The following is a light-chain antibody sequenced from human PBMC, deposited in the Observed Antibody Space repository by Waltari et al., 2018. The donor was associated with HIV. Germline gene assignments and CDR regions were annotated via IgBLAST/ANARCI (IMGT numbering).Light chain of an antibody. CDR1: SSDIGAYNY. Sequence: QSALTQPPSASGSPGQSVTISCTGTSSDIGAYNYVAWYQQYPGKAPTPMIYDVTNRPSGVPDRFSGSKSGNTASLTVSGLQAEDESDYYCCSCPRSGIRYVFGTGTKVTVL. J-gene: IGLJ1*01. V-gene: IGLV2-8*01. CDR2: DVT. CDR3: CSCPRSGIRYV.